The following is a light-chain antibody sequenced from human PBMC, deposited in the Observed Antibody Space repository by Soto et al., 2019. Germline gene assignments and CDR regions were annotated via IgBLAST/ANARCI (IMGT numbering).Light chain of an antibody. CDR1: QSVSTY. CDR3: QQRSNWPGT. Sequence: EIVLTQSPATLSLSPGERATLSCRASQSVSTYLAWYQQKPGQAPRLLIYDASNRATGIPARFSGSGSGTAFTLTISGLEPEDSAIYYCQQRSNWPGTFGQGTKVELK. J-gene: IGKJ1*01. CDR2: DAS. V-gene: IGKV3-11*01.